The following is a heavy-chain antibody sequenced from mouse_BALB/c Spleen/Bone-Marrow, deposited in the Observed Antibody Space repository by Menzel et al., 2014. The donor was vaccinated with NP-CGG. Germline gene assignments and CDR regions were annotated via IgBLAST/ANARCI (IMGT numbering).Heavy chain of an antibody. Sequence: VKLLESGAELARPGASVKLSCKTSGYTFTTYWMQWVKQRPGQGLEWIGAIYPGKGDTRYTQKFKGKATLTADKSSSTAYIQLSNLTSEDSAVYYCSREPSNWGYYWGQGTTLTVSS. CDR2: IYPGKGDT. J-gene: IGHJ2*01. CDR3: SREPSNWGYY. CDR1: GYTFTTYW. V-gene: IGHV1-87*01.